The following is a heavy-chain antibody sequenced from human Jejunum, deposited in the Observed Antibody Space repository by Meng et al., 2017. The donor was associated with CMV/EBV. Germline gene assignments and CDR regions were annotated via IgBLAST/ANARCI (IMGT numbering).Heavy chain of an antibody. CDR1: SDSISNGDDY. Sequence: VSSDSISNGDDYWTWIRQSPGKGLEWIGYIYYSGNTFYNPSLQSRVSISVDTSKNQFSLNLGSVTAADTALYYCATRLSASAQIDNWGQGTLVTVSS. CDR3: ATRLSASAQIDN. D-gene: IGHD3-16*01. CDR2: IYYSGNT. V-gene: IGHV4-30-4*08. J-gene: IGHJ4*02.